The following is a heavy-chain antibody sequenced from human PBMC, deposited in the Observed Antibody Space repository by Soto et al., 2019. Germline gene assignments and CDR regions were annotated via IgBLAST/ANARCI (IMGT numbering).Heavy chain of an antibody. CDR2: IYYSGST. J-gene: IGHJ4*02. CDR1: GGSVSSGSYY. D-gene: IGHD1-1*01. CDR3: ARDSSNWNFFS. Sequence: QVQLQESGPGLVKPSETLSLTCTVSGGSVSSGSYYWNWIRQPPGKGLEWIGDIYYSGSTSYNPSLKSRVPISVDPSNNHFSLKLTSVPAADTAVYYCARDSSNWNFFSGGQGTLVTVSS. V-gene: IGHV4-61*03.